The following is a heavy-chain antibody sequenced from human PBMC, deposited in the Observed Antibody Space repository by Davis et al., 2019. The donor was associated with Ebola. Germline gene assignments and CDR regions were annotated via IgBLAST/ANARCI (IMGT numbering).Heavy chain of an antibody. J-gene: IGHJ5*02. CDR2: IYHSGST. D-gene: IGHD2-15*01. V-gene: IGHV4-4*02. CDR1: GGSISSSNW. Sequence: MPSETLSLTCAVSGGSISSSNWWSWVRQPPGKGLEWIGEIYHSGSTNYNPSLKSRVTISVDKSKNQFSLKLSSVTAADTAVYYCARQGPEDIVVAVAGSGWFDPWGQGTLVTVSS. CDR3: ARQGPEDIVVAVAGSGWFDP.